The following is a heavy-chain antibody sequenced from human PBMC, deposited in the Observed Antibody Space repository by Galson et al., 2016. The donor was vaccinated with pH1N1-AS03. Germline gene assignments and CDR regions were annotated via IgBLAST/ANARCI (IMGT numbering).Heavy chain of an antibody. J-gene: IGHJ4*02. CDR1: GLIFSNSA. CDR2: MSYDGGNE. Sequence: SLRLSCAVSGLIFSNSAMHWVRQAPGKGLEWVAVMSYDGGNEYYADAVKGRFTISRDHSRNTLYLQMNSLRVEDTAEYYCAAGDYVAASFDNWGQGALVTVSS. D-gene: IGHD3-16*01. CDR3: AAGDYVAASFDN. V-gene: IGHV3-30-3*01.